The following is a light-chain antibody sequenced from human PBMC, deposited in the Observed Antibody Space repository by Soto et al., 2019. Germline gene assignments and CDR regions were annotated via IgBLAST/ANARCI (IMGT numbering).Light chain of an antibody. CDR1: QTISNW. CDR3: QQYNTYVT. CDR2: KAS. Sequence: IQMTQSPSTLSASVGDRVTITCRASQTISNWLAWYQQKPGKAPKLLIYKASSLESGVPSRFSGSGSGTEFTLTISSLQSDDFATYYCQQYNTYVTFGGGTKVDIK. V-gene: IGKV1-5*03. J-gene: IGKJ4*01.